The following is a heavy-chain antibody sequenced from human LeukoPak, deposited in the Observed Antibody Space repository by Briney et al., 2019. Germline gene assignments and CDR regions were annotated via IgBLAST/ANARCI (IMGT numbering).Heavy chain of an antibody. CDR3: ARALVPYYFDY. V-gene: IGHV4-31*03. D-gene: IGHD2-8*02. CDR1: GGSISRGGYY. J-gene: IGHJ4*02. Sequence: PSETLSLTCTVSGGSISRGGYYWSWIRQHPGKGLEWIGYIYYSGSTYYNPSLKSRVTISVDTSKNQFSLKLSSVTAADTAVYYCARALVPYYFDYWGQGTLVTVSS. CDR2: IYYSGST.